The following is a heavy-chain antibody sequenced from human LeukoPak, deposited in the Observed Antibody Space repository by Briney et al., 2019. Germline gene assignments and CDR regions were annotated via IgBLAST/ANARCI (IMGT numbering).Heavy chain of an antibody. Sequence: GGSLRLSCAASGFTFSSYSMNWVRQAPGKGLEWISYITSSSSSMYYADSVKGRFTISRDNAKNSLYLQMNSLRAEDTPVYYCARVSGSYGDSAYWGQGTLVTVSS. V-gene: IGHV3-48*04. CDR2: ITSSSSSM. CDR3: ARVSGSYGDSAY. CDR1: GFTFSSYS. D-gene: IGHD1-26*01. J-gene: IGHJ4*02.